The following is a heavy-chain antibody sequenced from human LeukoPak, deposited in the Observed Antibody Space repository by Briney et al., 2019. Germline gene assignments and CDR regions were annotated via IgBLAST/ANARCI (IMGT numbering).Heavy chain of an antibody. V-gene: IGHV1-8*03. CDR3: ARGLARTSMVTRGGVRFDY. J-gene: IGHJ4*02. Sequence: ASVKVSCKASGYTFTTFDINWVRQATGQGLEWMGWMNPNSGNTGYAQKFQGRVTITRNTSISTAYMELSSLTSEDTAVYYCARGLARTSMVTRGGVRFDYWGQGTLVTVSS. CDR2: MNPNSGNT. CDR1: GYTFTTFD. D-gene: IGHD5-18*01.